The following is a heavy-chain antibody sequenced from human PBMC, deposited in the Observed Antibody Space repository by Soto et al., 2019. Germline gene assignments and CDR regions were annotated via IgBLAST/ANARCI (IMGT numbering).Heavy chain of an antibody. J-gene: IGHJ6*02. V-gene: IGHV4-30-2*01. CDR3: ARVVLVPGAPESYYYYYGMDV. D-gene: IGHD2-2*01. Sequence: QLQLQESGSGLVKPSQTLSLTCAVSGGSISSGGYSWSWIRQPPGKGLEWIGYIYHSGSTYYNPSRNSRVTKSVDTSKNQFSLQLSSVPAADTAVYYCARVVLVPGAPESYYYYYGMDVWGQGTTVTVSS. CDR1: GGSISSGGYS. CDR2: IYHSGST.